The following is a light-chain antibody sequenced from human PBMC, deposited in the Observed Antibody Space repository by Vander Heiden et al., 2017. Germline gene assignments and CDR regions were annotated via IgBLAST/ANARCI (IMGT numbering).Light chain of an antibody. CDR2: DTG. V-gene: IGLV7-46*01. J-gene: IGLJ2*01. Sequence: AVVTQAPSPAVSPRGTVSLTCGSSAGAVTSGHVPYWVQRKPGQAPRTLIYDTGRKLSLTPARLSGSLLGGKAALTLSGAQPEDEAEYYCVLSYSGARPVFGGETKLTVL. CDR3: VLSYSGARPV. CDR1: AGAVTSGHV.